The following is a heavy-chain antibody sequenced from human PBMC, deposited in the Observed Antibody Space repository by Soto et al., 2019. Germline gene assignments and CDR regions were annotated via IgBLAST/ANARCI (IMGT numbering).Heavy chain of an antibody. CDR3: ARDGYCSGGSCYSAPVFDY. CDR2: IWYDGSNK. D-gene: IGHD2-15*01. J-gene: IGHJ4*02. V-gene: IGHV3-33*01. CDR1: GFTFSSYG. Sequence: QVQLVESGGGVVQPGRSLRLSCAASGFTFSSYGMHWVRQAPGKGLEWVAVIWYDGSNKYYADSVKGRFTISRDNSTKTLYLQMNSLRAGATAVYYCARDGYCSGGSCYSAPVFDYWGQGTLVTVSS.